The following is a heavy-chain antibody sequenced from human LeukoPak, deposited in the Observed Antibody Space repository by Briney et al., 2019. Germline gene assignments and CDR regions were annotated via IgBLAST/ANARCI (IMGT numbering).Heavy chain of an antibody. D-gene: IGHD3-22*01. CDR3: ARGRPASITMIVVVISDFDI. CDR1: GFTFSSNY. J-gene: IGHJ3*02. V-gene: IGHV3-21*01. Sequence: GGSLRLSCAASGFTFSSNYMSWVRQAPGKGLEWVSSISISSNYIYYTDSVKGRFTISRDNGKNSLYLQMNSLRAEDTAVYYCARGRPASITMIVVVISDFDIWGQGTMVTVSS. CDR2: ISISSNYI.